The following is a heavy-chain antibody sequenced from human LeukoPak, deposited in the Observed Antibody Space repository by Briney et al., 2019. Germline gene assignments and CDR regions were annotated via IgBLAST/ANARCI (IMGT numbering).Heavy chain of an antibody. CDR3: AREQNGDQNFDY. CDR2: TYYRSKWYN. D-gene: IGHD7-27*01. CDR1: GDSVSSNSST. J-gene: IGHJ4*02. V-gene: IGHV6-1*01. Sequence: SQTLSLTCAISGDSVSSNSSTWNWIRQSPSRGLEWLGRTYYRSKWYNNYAVSVKSRITINPDTSKNQFSLQLKSVTPEDTAVYYRAREQNGDQNFDYWGRGTLVTVSS.